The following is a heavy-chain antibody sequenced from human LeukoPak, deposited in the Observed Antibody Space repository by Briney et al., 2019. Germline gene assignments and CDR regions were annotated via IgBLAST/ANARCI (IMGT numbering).Heavy chain of an antibody. D-gene: IGHD4-17*01. CDR3: ARHVNDGDYPLDY. J-gene: IGHJ4*02. V-gene: IGHV4-59*08. Sequence: PSETLSLTCTVSGGSISSYYWSWIRQPPGTGLEWMWYIYYSGSTNYNPSLKSRVTISVDTSKNQFSLKLSSVTAADTAVYYCARHVNDGDYPLDYWGQGTLVTVSS. CDR2: IYYSGST. CDR1: GGSISSYY.